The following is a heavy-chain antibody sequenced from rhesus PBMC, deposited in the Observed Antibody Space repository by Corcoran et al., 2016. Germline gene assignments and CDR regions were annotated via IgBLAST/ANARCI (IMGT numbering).Heavy chain of an antibody. CDR2: LSGSGGST. V-gene: IGHV4-173*01. J-gene: IGHJ5-2*02. Sequence: QLQLQESGPGLVKPSETLSLTCAVSGGSISSNYWSWIRQPPGTGLEWVGRLSGSGGSTAYNPSLKSRVTISTDTSKNQFSLKLSSVTAADTAVYYCAREEYYEDDYGYYYTVGSIARSLDVWGRGVLVTVSS. D-gene: IGHD3-9*01. CDR1: GGSISSNY. CDR3: AREEYYEDDYGYYYTVGSIARSLDV.